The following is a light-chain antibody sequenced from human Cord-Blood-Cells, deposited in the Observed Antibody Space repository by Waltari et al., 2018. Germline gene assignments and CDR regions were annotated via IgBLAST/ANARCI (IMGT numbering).Light chain of an antibody. J-gene: IGKJ5*01. CDR1: QSVSSY. Sequence: EIVLTQSPATVSLSPGERATLSCRASQSVSSYLAWYQQKPGQAPRLLIYDASNRATGIPARFSGSGSGTDFTLTISSLEPEDFAVYYCQQRSNWPPWITFGQGTRLEIK. CDR2: DAS. CDR3: QQRSNWPPWIT. V-gene: IGKV3-11*01.